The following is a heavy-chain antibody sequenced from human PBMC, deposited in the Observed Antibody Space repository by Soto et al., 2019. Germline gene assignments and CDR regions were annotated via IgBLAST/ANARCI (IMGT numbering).Heavy chain of an antibody. CDR2: IYYSGST. Sequence: SETLSLTCTVSGGSISSYYWSWIRQPPGKGLEWIGYIYYSGSTNYNPSLKSRVTISVDTSKNQFSLKLSSVTAADTAVYYCARQKTPNMGQTGDLDAFDIWGQGTMVTVSS. CDR3: ARQKTPNMGQTGDLDAFDI. CDR1: GGSISSYY. J-gene: IGHJ3*02. V-gene: IGHV4-59*08. D-gene: IGHD7-27*01.